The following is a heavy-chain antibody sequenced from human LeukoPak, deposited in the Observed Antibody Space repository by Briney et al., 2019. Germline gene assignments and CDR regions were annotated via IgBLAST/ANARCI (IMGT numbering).Heavy chain of an antibody. Sequence: SETLSLTCTVSGGSISSYYWSWIRQPAGKGLEWIGRIYTSGSTNYNPSLKSRVTMSVDTFKNQFSLKLSSVTAADTAVYYCARDGYCSGGSCYSGYAFDIWGQGTMVTVSS. CDR1: GGSISSYY. CDR2: IYTSGST. V-gene: IGHV4-4*07. J-gene: IGHJ3*02. CDR3: ARDGYCSGGSCYSGYAFDI. D-gene: IGHD2-15*01.